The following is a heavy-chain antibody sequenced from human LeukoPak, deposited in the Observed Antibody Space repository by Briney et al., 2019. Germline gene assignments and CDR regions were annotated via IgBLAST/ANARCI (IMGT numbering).Heavy chain of an antibody. CDR3: WRSGRFNDHVWGSYRSYSFNI. Sequence: ASVKVSCKASGYTFTGYYMHWVRQAPGQGLEWMGRINPNSGGTNYAQKFQGRVTMTRDTSISTAYMELSRLRSDDTAGYRCWRSGRFNDHVWGSYRSYSFNIWGQGTLVTVSS. CDR1: GYTFTGYY. V-gene: IGHV1-2*06. CDR2: INPNSGGT. D-gene: IGHD3-16*02. J-gene: IGHJ3*02.